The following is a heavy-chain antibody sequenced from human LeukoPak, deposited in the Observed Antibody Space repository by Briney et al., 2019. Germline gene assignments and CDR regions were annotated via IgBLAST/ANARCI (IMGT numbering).Heavy chain of an antibody. CDR3: ARDENLEYDSVWGSYRPPRYYYYGMDV. D-gene: IGHD3-16*02. V-gene: IGHV1-18*01. J-gene: IGHJ6*01. CDR2: ISSYNRNT. Sequence: GASVKVSCKASGYTFTSYVISWVRQAPGQGPEWMGYISSYNRNTNYAHKRQGRVTMTKESSTRTAYMELRSLRSEDTAVYYCARDENLEYDSVWGSYRPPRYYYYGMDVWGEGRTVTV. CDR1: GYTFTSYV.